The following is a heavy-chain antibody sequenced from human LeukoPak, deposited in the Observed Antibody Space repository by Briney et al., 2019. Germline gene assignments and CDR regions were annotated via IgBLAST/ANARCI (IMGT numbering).Heavy chain of an antibody. Sequence: GPLRLSCIVSGFTLSSRWMMWVRQAPGKGLEWVGHIRSKADGGTPDYIAPVKGRFTISRDDSKDTLYLQMNSLNTEDTAMYYCTTRSPARYCSDGACYSSADYWGQGTLVTVSS. CDR1: GFTLSSRW. CDR2: IRSKADGGTP. CDR3: TTRSPARYCSDGACYSSADY. D-gene: IGHD2-15*01. V-gene: IGHV3-15*01. J-gene: IGHJ4*02.